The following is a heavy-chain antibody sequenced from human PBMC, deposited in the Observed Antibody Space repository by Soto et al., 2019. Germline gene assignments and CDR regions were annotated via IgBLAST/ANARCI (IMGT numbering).Heavy chain of an antibody. CDR2: ISYDGSNK. Sequence: QVPLVESGGGVVQPGRSLRLSCAASGFTFSSYAMHWVRQAPGKGLEWVAVISYDGSNKYYADSVKGRFTISRDNSKNTLYLQMNSLRAEDTAVYYCARAVGYYYGMDVWGQGTTVTVSS. J-gene: IGHJ6*02. V-gene: IGHV3-30-3*01. CDR3: ARAVGYYYGMDV. CDR1: GFTFSSYA. D-gene: IGHD1-26*01.